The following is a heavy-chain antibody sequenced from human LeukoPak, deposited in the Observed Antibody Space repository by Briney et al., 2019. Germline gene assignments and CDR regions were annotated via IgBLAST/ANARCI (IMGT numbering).Heavy chain of an antibody. V-gene: IGHV4-30-2*01. CDR1: GGSISSGGYS. J-gene: IGHJ4*02. CDR3: ASSYYYDSSGYPV. D-gene: IGHD3-22*01. Sequence: SQTLSLTCAVSGGSISSGGYSWSWIRQPPGKGLEWIGYIYHSGSTYYNPSLKSRVTISVDRSKNQFSLKLSSVTAADTAVYYCASSYYYDSSGYPVWGQGTLVTVSS. CDR2: IYHSGST.